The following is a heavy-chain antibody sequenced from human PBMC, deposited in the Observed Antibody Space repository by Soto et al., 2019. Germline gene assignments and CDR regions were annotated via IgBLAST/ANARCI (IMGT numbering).Heavy chain of an antibody. CDR2: IYYSGST. J-gene: IGHJ3*02. V-gene: IGHV4-31*03. CDR3: ARVMSLYDSSGFTRGAFDI. CDR1: GGSISSGGYY. D-gene: IGHD3-22*01. Sequence: QVQLQESGPGLVKPSRTLSLTCTVSGGSISSGGYYWSWIRQHPGKGLEWIGYIYYSGSTYYNPSLKSRVTISVDTSKNQFSLKLSSVTAADTAVYYCARVMSLYDSSGFTRGAFDIWGQGTMVTVSS.